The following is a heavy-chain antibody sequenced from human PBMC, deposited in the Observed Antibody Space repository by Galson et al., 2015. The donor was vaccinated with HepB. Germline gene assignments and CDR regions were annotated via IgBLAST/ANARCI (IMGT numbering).Heavy chain of an antibody. CDR1: GGTFSSYA. V-gene: IGHV1-69*13. CDR3: ARDEVYGSGSYYYDY. D-gene: IGHD3-10*01. Sequence: SVKVSCKASGGTFSSYAIGWVRQAPGQGLEWMGGIIPIFGTANYAQKFQGRVTITADESTSTAYMELSSLRSEDTAVYYCARDEVYGSGSYYYDYWGQGTLVTVSS. CDR2: IIPIFGTA. J-gene: IGHJ4*02.